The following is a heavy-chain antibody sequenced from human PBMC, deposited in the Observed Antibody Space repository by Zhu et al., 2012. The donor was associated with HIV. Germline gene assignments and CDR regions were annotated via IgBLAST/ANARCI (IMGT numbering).Heavy chain of an antibody. J-gene: IGHJ2*01. CDR3: ARQKFESRYTGGQGWYFDL. Sequence: QVQLVQAGGGVKKPGASVTLSCKTADEDVFDAAYMHWVRQAPGRAFEWLGWMKPVTGAVNFGSLDFRHRISLTRDRDLFTAHMDIRGLTQGDTATYLCARQKFESRYTGGQGWYFDLWGRGT. CDR1: EDVFDAAY. V-gene: IGHV1/OR15-1*04. CDR2: MKPVTGAV. D-gene: IGHD2-2*02.